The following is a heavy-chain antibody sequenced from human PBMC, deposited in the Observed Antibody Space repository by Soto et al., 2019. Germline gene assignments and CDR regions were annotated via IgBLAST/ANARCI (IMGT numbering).Heavy chain of an antibody. V-gene: IGHV1-69*06. D-gene: IGHD2-2*01. CDR1: GGTFSSYA. CDR2: IIPIFGTA. Sequence: ASVKVSCKASGGTFSSYAISWVRQAPGQGLEWMGGIIPIFGTANYAQKFQGRVTITADKSTSTAYMELSSLRSEDTDVYYCAGRLPAAILWGQGTLVTVSS. CDR3: AGRLPAAIL. J-gene: IGHJ4*02.